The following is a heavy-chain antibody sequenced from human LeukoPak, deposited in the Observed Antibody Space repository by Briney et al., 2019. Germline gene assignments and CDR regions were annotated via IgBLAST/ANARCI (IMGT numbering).Heavy chain of an antibody. CDR1: GGSISSGGYY. D-gene: IGHD1-26*01. CDR2: IYHSGST. CDR3: ARGGEWELRYAFDI. Sequence: SETLSLTCTVSGGSISSGGYYWSWIRQPPGKGLEWIGYIYHSGSTYYNPSLKSRVTISVDRSKNQFSLKLSSVTAADTAVYYCARGGEWELRYAFDIWGQGTMVTVSS. J-gene: IGHJ3*02. V-gene: IGHV4-30-2*01.